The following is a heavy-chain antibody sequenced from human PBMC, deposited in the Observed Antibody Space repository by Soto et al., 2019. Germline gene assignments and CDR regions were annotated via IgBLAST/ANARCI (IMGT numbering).Heavy chain of an antibody. J-gene: IGHJ4*02. V-gene: IGHV3-30*18. CDR2: ISYDGSNK. CDR1: GFTFSSYG. CDR3: AKGHMGGYFDWLLFPEDYFDY. Sequence: GGSLRLSCAASGFTFSSYGMHWVRQAPGKGLEWVAVISYDGSNKYYADSVKGRFTISRDNSKNTLYLQMNSLRAEDTAVCYCAKGHMGGYFDWLLFPEDYFDYWGQGTLVTVSS. D-gene: IGHD3-9*01.